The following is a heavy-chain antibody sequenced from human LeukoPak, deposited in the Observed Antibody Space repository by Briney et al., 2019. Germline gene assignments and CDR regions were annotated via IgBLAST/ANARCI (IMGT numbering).Heavy chain of an antibody. CDR2: IYPGDSDT. J-gene: IGHJ4*02. D-gene: IGHD4-23*01. CDR1: GYSFTSYW. V-gene: IGHV5-51*01. CDR3: ARHGGYGGNQKAHFDY. Sequence: GESLKISCKGSGYSFTSYWIGWVRQMPGKGLEWMGIIYPGDSDTSYSPSFQGQVTISADKSISTAYLQWSSLKASDTAMYYCARHGGYGGNQKAHFDYWGQGTLVTVSS.